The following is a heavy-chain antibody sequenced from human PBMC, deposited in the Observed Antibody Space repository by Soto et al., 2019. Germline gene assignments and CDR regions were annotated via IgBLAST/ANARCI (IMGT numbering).Heavy chain of an antibody. CDR1: GFTFSSYG. D-gene: IGHD3-22*01. V-gene: IGHV3-33*01. J-gene: IGHJ4*02. Sequence: PGGSLRLSCAASGFTFSSYGMHWVRQAPGKGLEWVAVIWYDGSNKYYADSVKGRFTISRDNSKNTLYLQMNSLRAEDTAVYYCARDSQIAVHKYYDSSGYLRYWGQGTLVTVPS. CDR2: IWYDGSNK. CDR3: ARDSQIAVHKYYDSSGYLRY.